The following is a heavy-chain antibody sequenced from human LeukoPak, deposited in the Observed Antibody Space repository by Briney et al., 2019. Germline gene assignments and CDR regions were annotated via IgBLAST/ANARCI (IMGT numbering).Heavy chain of an antibody. CDR3: ARAKGGTRFDY. D-gene: IGHD2-8*01. Sequence: GGSLRLSCAASGFTVSSNYMSWVRQAPGKGLEWVSVIYSGGSTYYADSVKGRFTISRDNSKNTLYLQMNSLRAEDTAVYYCARAKGGTRFDYWGQGTLVTVSS. V-gene: IGHV3-53*01. J-gene: IGHJ4*02. CDR1: GFTVSSNY. CDR2: IYSGGST.